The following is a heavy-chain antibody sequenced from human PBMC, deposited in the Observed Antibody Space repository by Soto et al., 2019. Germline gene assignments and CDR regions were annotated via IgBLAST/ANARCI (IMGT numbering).Heavy chain of an antibody. V-gene: IGHV4-39*01. Sequence: QLQLQESGPGLVKPSETLSLTCSVSDDSINSDXYYWGWIRQPPGKGLEWIGSIYYRGNAYYNPSLRTGFTLSLDKSKRQFSLKLNSVTAADSAVYFCARLEGLATISYYFDFWGPGALVTVSS. J-gene: IGHJ4*02. CDR3: ARLEGLATISYYFDF. CDR1: DDSINSDXYY. D-gene: IGHD3-9*01. CDR2: IYYRGNA.